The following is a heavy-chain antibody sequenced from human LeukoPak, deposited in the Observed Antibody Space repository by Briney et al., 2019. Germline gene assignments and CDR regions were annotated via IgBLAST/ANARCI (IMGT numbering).Heavy chain of an antibody. CDR1: GYTFTDYY. V-gene: IGHV1-2*02. Sequence: ASVKVSCKASGYTFTDYYMHWVRQAPGQGLEWMGWINVNRGGTNYAQRFQDRVTMTRDTSITTAYMELNRLKSDDTVVYYCARRYCSSTSCYYFDYWGQGTLVTVSS. J-gene: IGHJ4*02. CDR2: INVNRGGT. D-gene: IGHD2-2*01. CDR3: ARRYCSSTSCYYFDY.